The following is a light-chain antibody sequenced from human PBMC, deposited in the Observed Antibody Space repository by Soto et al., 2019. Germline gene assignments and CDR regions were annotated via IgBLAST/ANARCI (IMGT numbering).Light chain of an antibody. CDR2: EVN. Sequence: QSALTQPPSASGSPGQSLTISCKGSNRDVGGYDYVSWYQQHPGKAPKLIIYEVNKRPSGVPDRFSGSKSGNTASLTVSGLQAEDEADYYCSSYVGAKNVVFGGGTKLTVL. V-gene: IGLV2-8*01. CDR1: NRDVGGYDY. J-gene: IGLJ2*01. CDR3: SSYVGAKNVV.